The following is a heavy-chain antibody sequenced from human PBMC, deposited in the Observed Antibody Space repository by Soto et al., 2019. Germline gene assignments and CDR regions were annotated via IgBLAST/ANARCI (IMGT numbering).Heavy chain of an antibody. D-gene: IGHD2-2*01. CDR3: ARGGGYCSSTSCYAPYYYYYMDV. CDR1: GFTFSSYW. CDR2: IEQDGSEK. Sequence: ESGGGLVQPGGSLRLSCAASGFTFSSYWMSWVRQAPGKGLEWVANIEQDGSEKYYVDSVKGRFTISRDNAKNSLYLQMNSLRAEDTAVYYCARGGGYCSSTSCYAPYYYYYMDVWGKGTTVTVSS. V-gene: IGHV3-7*01. J-gene: IGHJ6*03.